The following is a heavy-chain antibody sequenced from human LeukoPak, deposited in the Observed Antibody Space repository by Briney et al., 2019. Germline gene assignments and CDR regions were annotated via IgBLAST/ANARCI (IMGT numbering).Heavy chain of an antibody. Sequence: GGSLRLSCAASGFIFSSYGMSWVRQAPGKGLEWISSTSTRGGSTFYADSVKGRFFIFRDNSNNTLFLLMNSLRVDDTAVYYCAKARSSWGRYFDFWGRGTLVTVS. V-gene: IGHV3-23*01. J-gene: IGHJ4*02. CDR3: AKARSSWGRYFDF. CDR1: GFIFSSYG. CDR2: TSTRGGST. D-gene: IGHD3-16*01.